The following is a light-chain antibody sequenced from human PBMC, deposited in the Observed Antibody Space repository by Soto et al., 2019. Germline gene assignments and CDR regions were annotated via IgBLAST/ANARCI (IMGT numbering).Light chain of an antibody. CDR1: QGIFYNSNNKNY. CDR3: QQYYDITLT. J-gene: IGKJ4*01. Sequence: DIVMTQSPDSLALSLGEMATINCRSSQGIFYNSNNKNYLAWYQQKQGQPPRXXXYWASTRESGVPDRFSGSVSGTRGTIAISSLKEEDGSVYYCQQYYDITLTFGGGIKVDIK. CDR2: WAS. V-gene: IGKV4-1*01.